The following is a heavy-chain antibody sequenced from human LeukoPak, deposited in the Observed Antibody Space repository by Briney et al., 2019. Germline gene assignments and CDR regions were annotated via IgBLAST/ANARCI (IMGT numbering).Heavy chain of an antibody. Sequence: SEALSLTCTVSGGSISSSSYYWGWIRQPPGKGLEWIGSIYYSGSTYYNPSLKSRVTISVDTSKNQFSLKLSSVTAADTAVYYCARQVGATYFDYWGQGTLVTVSS. CDR1: GGSISSSSYY. V-gene: IGHV4-39*01. D-gene: IGHD1-26*01. CDR3: ARQVGATYFDY. CDR2: IYYSGST. J-gene: IGHJ4*02.